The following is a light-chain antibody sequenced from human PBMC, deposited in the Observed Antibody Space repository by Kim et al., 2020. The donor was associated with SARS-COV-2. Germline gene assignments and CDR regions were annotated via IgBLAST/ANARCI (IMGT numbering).Light chain of an antibody. CDR2: DVG. CDR3: RSYTTSTTQV. CDR1: SSDVGGYNY. V-gene: IGLV2-14*03. J-gene: IGLJ2*01. Sequence: QSVLTQPASVSGSPGQSITISCSGSSSDVGGYNYVSWYQQHQGKAPKLIIYDVGTRPSGVSYRFSGSKSGNTASLTISGLQTEDEADYYCRSYTTSTTQVFGGGTQLTVL.